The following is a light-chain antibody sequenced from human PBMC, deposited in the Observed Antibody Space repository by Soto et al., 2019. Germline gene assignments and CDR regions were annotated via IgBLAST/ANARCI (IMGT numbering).Light chain of an antibody. CDR2: EGS. CDR3: CSYAGSSTWV. V-gene: IGLV2-23*01. J-gene: IGLJ3*02. CDR1: SSDVGSYNL. Sequence: QSALTQPASVSGSPGQSITISCTGTSSDVGSYNLVSWYQQHPGTAPKLMIYEGSKRASGVSNRFSGSTSGITASLTISGLQAEDEADYYCCSYAGSSTWVFGGGTKVTVL.